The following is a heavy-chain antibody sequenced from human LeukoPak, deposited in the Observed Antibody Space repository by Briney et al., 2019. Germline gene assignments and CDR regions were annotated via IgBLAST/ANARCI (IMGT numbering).Heavy chain of an antibody. J-gene: IGHJ6*02. CDR2: IKQDGTEN. CDR1: GFTFSSHW. D-gene: IGHD3-16*01. Sequence: GGSLRLSCAASGFTFSSHWMSWVRQAPGKGLEWVANIKQDGTENYYVDSVKGRFTISRDNAKNSLYLQMSNLRAEDTAVYFCARGGGLDVWGQGATVTVSS. CDR3: ARGGGLDV. V-gene: IGHV3-7*03.